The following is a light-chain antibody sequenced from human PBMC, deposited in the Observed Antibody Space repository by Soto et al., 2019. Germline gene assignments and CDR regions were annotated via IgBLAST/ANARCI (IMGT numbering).Light chain of an antibody. CDR2: GAS. CDR3: HQYGSSPSLT. CDR1: HSVSSSY. V-gene: IGKV3-20*01. J-gene: IGKJ4*01. Sequence: EIVLTQSPGTLSFSPGERATLSCRASHSVSSSYLAWYQQKPGQAPRLLIYGASSRATGIPDRFSGSGSGTDFTLTISRLEPEDFAVYYCHQYGSSPSLTFGGGTKVDI.